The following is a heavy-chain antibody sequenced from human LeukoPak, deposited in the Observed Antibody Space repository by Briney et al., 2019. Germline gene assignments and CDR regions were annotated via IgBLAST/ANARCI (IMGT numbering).Heavy chain of an antibody. D-gene: IGHD6-13*01. CDR1: GFTVSSTY. CDR3: AKDWRYSSSTTPY. J-gene: IGHJ4*02. Sequence: GGSLRLSCAASGFTVSSTYMAWVRQAPGRGLEWVSIIYSGGTTYYADSVKGRFTISRDNSKNTLYLQMNSLRIEDTAVYYCAKDWRYSSSTTPYWGQGTLVTVSS. V-gene: IGHV3-53*05. CDR2: IYSGGTT.